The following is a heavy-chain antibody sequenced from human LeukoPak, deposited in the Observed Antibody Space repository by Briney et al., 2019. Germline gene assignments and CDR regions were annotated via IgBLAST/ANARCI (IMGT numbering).Heavy chain of an antibody. J-gene: IGHJ4*02. CDR1: GGSISSYY. CDR2: IYYSGST. Sequence: SETLSLTCTVSGGSISSYYWSWIRQPPGKGLEWIGYIYYSGSTNYNPSLKSRVTISVDTSKNQFSLKLSSVTAADTAVYYCARHAVIYYDSSGCFDYWGQGTLVTVSS. V-gene: IGHV4-59*08. CDR3: ARHAVIYYDSSGCFDY. D-gene: IGHD3-22*01.